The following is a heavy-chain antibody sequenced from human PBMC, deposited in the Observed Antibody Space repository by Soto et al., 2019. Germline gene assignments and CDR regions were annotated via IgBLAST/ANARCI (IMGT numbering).Heavy chain of an antibody. Sequence: EMQLVESGGGLVQPGMSLRLSCASSGFTFDDSAMYWVRQVQGKGLEWVSGISWNSGRIGYADSVKGRFTISRDNAKNSLYLQMNSLRPEDTAWYYCTKARLWGGYGYNSDYHNAMDVRGQGTTVTGSS. CDR2: ISWNSGRI. D-gene: IGHD3-16*02. V-gene: IGHV3-9*01. CDR1: GFTFDDSA. CDR3: TKARLWGGYGYNSDYHNAMDV. J-gene: IGHJ6*02.